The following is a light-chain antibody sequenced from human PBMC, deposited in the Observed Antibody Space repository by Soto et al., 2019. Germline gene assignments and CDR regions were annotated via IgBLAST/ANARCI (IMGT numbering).Light chain of an antibody. V-gene: IGKV1-39*01. CDR2: AVS. CDR3: QQSYSTART. Sequence: DIQMTQSPSSLSASVGDRVTITCRASQSISNYLNWYQQKPGKAPNLLIYAVSSLRSGVPSRFSGSGSGTDFTRTISSLQPEDFATYYCQQSYSTARTFGKGTKREIK. J-gene: IGKJ2*01. CDR1: QSISNY.